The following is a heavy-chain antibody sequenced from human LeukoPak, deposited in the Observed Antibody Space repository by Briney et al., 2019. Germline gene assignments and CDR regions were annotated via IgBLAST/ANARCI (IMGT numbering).Heavy chain of an antibody. J-gene: IGHJ6*04. CDR2: IYYSGSN. CDR1: GGSISSYY. CDR3: ARDLSLGTLRSFDV. V-gene: IGHV4-59*12. Sequence: SETLSLTCTVSGGSISSYYWSWIRQPPGKGLEWIGYIYYSGSNNYNPSLKSRVTISVDTSKNQFSLKLSSVTAADTAVYYCARDLSLGTLRSFDVWGKGTTVTVSS. D-gene: IGHD3-16*01.